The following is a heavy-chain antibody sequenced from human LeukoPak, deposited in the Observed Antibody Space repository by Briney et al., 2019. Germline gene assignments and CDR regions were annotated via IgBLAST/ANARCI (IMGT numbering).Heavy chain of an antibody. CDR1: GFTFSSYA. CDR2: MSYDEKYK. D-gene: IGHD1-26*01. Sequence: GGSLRLSCAASGFTFSSYAMSWVRQAPGKGLEWVAVMSYDEKYKIYADSVKGRFTISRDNSKNTVYLQMDNLRPEDTAVYYCARDARLYKWELLAYWGQGTLVTVSS. V-gene: IGHV3-30*04. J-gene: IGHJ4*02. CDR3: ARDARLYKWELLAY.